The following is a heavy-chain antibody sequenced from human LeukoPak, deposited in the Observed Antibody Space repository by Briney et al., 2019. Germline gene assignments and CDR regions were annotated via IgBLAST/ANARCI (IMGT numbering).Heavy chain of an antibody. J-gene: IGHJ4*02. D-gene: IGHD6-19*01. CDR3: ASALNSAWHNFDY. V-gene: IGHV3-30*04. Sequence: GGSLRLSCAASGFTFSTYAMHWVREAPGKGLEWVAVTSYDGSINYYADSVKGRFTISRDNSKNTLYLQMNSLRAEDTAVYHCASALNSAWHNFDYWGQGTLVTASS. CDR2: TSYDGSIN. CDR1: GFTFSTYA.